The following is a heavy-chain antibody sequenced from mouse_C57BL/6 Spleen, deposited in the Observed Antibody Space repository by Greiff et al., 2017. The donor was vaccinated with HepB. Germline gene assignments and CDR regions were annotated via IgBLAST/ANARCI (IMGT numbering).Heavy chain of an antibody. V-gene: IGHV7-3*01. J-gene: IGHJ4*01. Sequence: EVQLVESGGGLVQPGGSLSLSCAASGFTFTAYYMSWVRQPPGKALEWLGFIRNKANGYTTEYSASVKGRFTISRDTSQSILYLQMNALRAEDRATYYWARALITTVVATRAMDYWGQGTSVTVSS. CDR1: GFTFTAYY. CDR3: ARALITTVVATRAMDY. CDR2: IRNKANGYTT. D-gene: IGHD1-1*01.